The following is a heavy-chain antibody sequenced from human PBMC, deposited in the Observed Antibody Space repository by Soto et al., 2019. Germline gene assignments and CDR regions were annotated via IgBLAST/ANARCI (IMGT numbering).Heavy chain of an antibody. CDR1: GGSISSSSYY. CDR2: IYYSGST. D-gene: IGHD3-10*01. V-gene: IGHV4-39*01. J-gene: IGHJ4*02. CDR3: ARLGLLWFGESFAY. Sequence: QLQLQESGPGLVKPSETLSLTCTVSGGSISSSSYYWGWIRQPPGKGLEWIGSIYYSGSTYYNPSRRRRVTISVDTSKPQFSLKLSSVTAADTAVYYCARLGLLWFGESFAYWGQGTLVTVSS.